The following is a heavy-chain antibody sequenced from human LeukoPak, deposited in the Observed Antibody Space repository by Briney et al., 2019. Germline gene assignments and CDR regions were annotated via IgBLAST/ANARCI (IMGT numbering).Heavy chain of an antibody. D-gene: IGHD4-17*01. CDR2: ISYDGSNK. CDR1: GFTFSSYA. V-gene: IGHV3-30*04. CDR3: ANSDGDYPYYFDY. Sequence: GGSLRLSCAASGFTFSSYAMHWVRQAPGKGLEWVAVISYDGSNKYYADSVKGRFTISRDNSKNTLYLQMNSLRAEDTAVYYCANSDGDYPYYFDYWGQGTLVTVSS. J-gene: IGHJ4*02.